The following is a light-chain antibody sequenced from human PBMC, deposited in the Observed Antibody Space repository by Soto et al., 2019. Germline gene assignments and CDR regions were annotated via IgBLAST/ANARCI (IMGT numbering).Light chain of an antibody. J-gene: IGLJ2*01. CDR2: EVS. CDR1: SSDVGGYNY. CDR3: SSYTRSSTVI. V-gene: IGLV2-14*01. Sequence: QSVLTQPASVSGSPGQSISISCTGTSSDVGGYNYVSWYQQHPGKVPKLMIYEVSDRPSGVSNRFSGSKSGNTASLTISGLQAEDEADYYCSSYTRSSTVIFGGGTQLTVL.